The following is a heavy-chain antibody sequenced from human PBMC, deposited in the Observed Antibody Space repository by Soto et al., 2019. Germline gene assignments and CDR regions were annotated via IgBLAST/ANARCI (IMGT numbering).Heavy chain of an antibody. CDR1: GDSIRVTSYS. CDR3: TKDRATRRGAFDV. Sequence: QVQLQESGSGLVKTSQTLSLTCSVSGDSIRVTSYSWSWIRQPPGKGLEWVAYITHQGFTYFNPSLKSRLSISVDTSKNQVFLTLTSATAADTAVYFCTKDRATRRGAFDVWGRGAMVTVSS. V-gene: IGHV4-30-2*01. J-gene: IGHJ3*01. D-gene: IGHD5-12*01. CDR2: ITHQGFT.